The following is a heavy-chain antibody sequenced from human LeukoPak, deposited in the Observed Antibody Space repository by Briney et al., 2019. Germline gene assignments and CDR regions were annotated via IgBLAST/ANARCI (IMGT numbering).Heavy chain of an antibody. V-gene: IGHV3-33*01. CDR3: ATDIAVATDWDYYYYYGMDV. CDR1: GFTFSSYG. D-gene: IGHD6-19*01. J-gene: IGHJ6*02. CDR2: IWYDGSNK. Sequence: GGSLRLSCAASGFTFSSYGMHWVRQAPGKGLEWVAVIWYDGSNKYYADSVKGRFTISRDNSKNTLYLQMNSLRAEDTAVYYCATDIAVATDWDYYYYYGMDVWGQGTTVTVSS.